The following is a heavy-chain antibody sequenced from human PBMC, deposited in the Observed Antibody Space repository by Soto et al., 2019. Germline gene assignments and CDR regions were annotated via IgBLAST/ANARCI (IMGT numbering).Heavy chain of an antibody. CDR3: ARAPPGIAAAGRFDP. CDR1: GFTFSSYW. CDR2: IKQDGSEK. D-gene: IGHD6-13*01. J-gene: IGHJ5*02. Sequence: PGGSLRLSCAASGFTFSSYWMSWVRQAPGKGLEWVANIKQDGSEKYYVDSVKGRFTISRDNAKNSLYLQMNSLRAEDTAVYYCARAPPGIAAAGRFDPWGQGTLVTVSS. V-gene: IGHV3-7*05.